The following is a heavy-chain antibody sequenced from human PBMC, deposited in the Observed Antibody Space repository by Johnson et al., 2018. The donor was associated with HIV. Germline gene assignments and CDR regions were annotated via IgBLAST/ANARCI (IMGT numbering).Heavy chain of an antibody. CDR3: ARAVCRGGRCYSHDAFDI. J-gene: IGHJ3*02. D-gene: IGHD2-15*01. CDR1: GFTFSSHW. CDR2: VSYDGSKK. V-gene: IGHV3-30*03. Sequence: VQLVESGGGLVQPGGSLRLSCAASGFTFSSHWMHWVRQPPGKGLEWVAIVSYDGSKKYYPDSVKGRFTISRDNSKNSLYLQMNSLRAGDTALYYCARAVCRGGRCYSHDAFDIWGQGTMVTVSS.